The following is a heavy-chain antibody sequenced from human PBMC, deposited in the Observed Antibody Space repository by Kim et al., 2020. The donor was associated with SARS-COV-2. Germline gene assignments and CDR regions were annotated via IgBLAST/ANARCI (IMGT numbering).Heavy chain of an antibody. CDR3: ARGGLYYDTRTPGFDP. J-gene: IGHJ5*02. V-gene: IGHV3-30*07. Sequence: VKGRFPISRDNSKNPLYLQMNSLRAEDTAVYYCARGGLYYDTRTPGFDPWGQGTLVTVSS. D-gene: IGHD3-22*01.